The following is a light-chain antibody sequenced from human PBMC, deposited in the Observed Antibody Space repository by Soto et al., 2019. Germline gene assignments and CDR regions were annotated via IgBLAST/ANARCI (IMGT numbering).Light chain of an antibody. CDR2: KAS. CDR3: LQYHSDWT. CDR1: QNIQRW. V-gene: IGKV1-5*03. J-gene: IGKJ1*01. Sequence: DTQMTQSPSTVSPSVGDRITITCRASQNIQRWLAWYQQKPGKAPKLLIYKASSLERGVPSRFSAGGSGVEFTLNISSVQPEDFATYHCLQYHSDWTFGQGTKVDIK.